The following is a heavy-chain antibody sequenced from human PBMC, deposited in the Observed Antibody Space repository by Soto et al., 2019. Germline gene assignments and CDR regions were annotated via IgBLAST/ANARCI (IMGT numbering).Heavy chain of an antibody. CDR2: IWYDGSNK. CDR3: AREYCSSTSCQGGYYYGMDV. CDR1: GFTFSSYG. J-gene: IGHJ6*01. V-gene: IGHV3-33*01. Sequence: QVQLVESGGGVVQPGRSLRLSCAASGFTFSSYGMHWVRQAPGKGLEWVAVIWYDGSNKYYADSVKGRFTISRDNSKNTLYLQMNSLRAEDTAVYYCAREYCSSTSCQGGYYYGMDVW. D-gene: IGHD2-2*01.